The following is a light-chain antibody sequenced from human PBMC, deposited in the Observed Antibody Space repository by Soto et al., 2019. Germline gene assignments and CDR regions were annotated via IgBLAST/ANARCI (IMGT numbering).Light chain of an antibody. CDR3: QQYYSTPPT. V-gene: IGKV4-1*01. CDR2: WAS. J-gene: IGKJ1*01. Sequence: DILMPHSPDSLPVSLGERATINCKSSQSVLYSSNNKNDLAWYQQKPGQPPKLLIYWASTRESGVPDRFSGSGSGTDFTLTISSLQAEDVAVYYCQQYYSTPPTFGQGTKVDIK. CDR1: QSVLYSSNNKND.